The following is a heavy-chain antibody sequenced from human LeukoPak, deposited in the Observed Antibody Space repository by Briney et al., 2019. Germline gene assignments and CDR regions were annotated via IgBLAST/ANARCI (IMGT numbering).Heavy chain of an antibody. D-gene: IGHD5-12*01. CDR2: INQDATKE. CDR1: GFTFSNYW. CDR3: VRDGGVSGYDLLDY. J-gene: IGHJ4*02. Sequence: GGSLRLSCAASGFTFSNYWMTWARQAPGKGLEWVAVINQDATKEYYMDSVKARFTISRDNAKNSVSLQMNSLRAEDTAVYYCVRDGGVSGYDLLDYWGQGTLVTVSS. V-gene: IGHV3-7*01.